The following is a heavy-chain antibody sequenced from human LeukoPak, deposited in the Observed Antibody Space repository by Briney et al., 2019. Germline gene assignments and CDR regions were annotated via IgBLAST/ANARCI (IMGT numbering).Heavy chain of an antibody. CDR3: ARARQTVLLWFGELLD. Sequence: SETLSLTCTVSGGSISNGDYYWSWIRQPPGKGLEWIGYIYYSGSTYYNPSLKSRVTISVDTSKNQFSLKLSSVTAADTAVYYCARARQTVLLWFGELLDWGQGTLVTVSS. J-gene: IGHJ4*02. CDR2: IYYSGST. D-gene: IGHD3-10*01. V-gene: IGHV4-30-4*01. CDR1: GGSISNGDYY.